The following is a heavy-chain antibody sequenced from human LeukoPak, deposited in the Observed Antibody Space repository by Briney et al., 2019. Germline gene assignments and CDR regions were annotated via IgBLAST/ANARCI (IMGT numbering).Heavy chain of an antibody. V-gene: IGHV3-30*02. CDR1: GFTFSSYG. D-gene: IGHD3-10*01. J-gene: IGHJ4*02. CDR3: AKEVRITMVRGVIAPDY. CDR2: IRYDGSNK. Sequence: GGSLRLSCAASGFTFSSYGMHWVRQAPGKELEWVALIRYDGSNKYYADSVKGRFTISRDNSKNTLYLQMNSLRAEDTAVYYCAKEVRITMVRGVIAPDYWGQGTLVTVSS.